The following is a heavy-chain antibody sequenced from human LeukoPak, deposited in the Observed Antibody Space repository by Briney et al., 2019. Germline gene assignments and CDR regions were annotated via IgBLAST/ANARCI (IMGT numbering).Heavy chain of an antibody. D-gene: IGHD3-9*01. J-gene: IGHJ4*02. CDR3: ARARGGGDDILTGYYSDF. CDR2: ISGSGGST. V-gene: IGHV3-23*01. CDR1: GFTFSSYA. Sequence: GGSLRLSCAASGFTFSSYAMSWVRQAPGKGLEWVSAISGSGGSTYYADSVKGRFTISRDNSKNTLFLQMNTLRAEDTAVYYCARARGGGDDILTGYYSDFWGQGTLVTVSS.